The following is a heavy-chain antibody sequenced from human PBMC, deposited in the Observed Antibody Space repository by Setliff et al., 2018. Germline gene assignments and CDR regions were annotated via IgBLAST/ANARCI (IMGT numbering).Heavy chain of an antibody. J-gene: IGHJ4*02. D-gene: IGHD2-15*01. V-gene: IGHV3-74*01. CDR1: GFAFSSYW. Sequence: GGSLRLSCAASGFAFSSYWMYWVRQAPGKGRVWVSRINSDGSSTSYADSVKGRFTISRDNSKNTLYLQMNSLRAEDSAIYYCASSCSGSSCYAGLDYWGQGTLVTVSS. CDR3: ASSCSGSSCYAGLDY. CDR2: INSDGSST.